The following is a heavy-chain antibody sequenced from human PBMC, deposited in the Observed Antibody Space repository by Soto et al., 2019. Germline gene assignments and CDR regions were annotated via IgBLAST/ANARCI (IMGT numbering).Heavy chain of an antibody. J-gene: IGHJ4*02. Sequence: ASVNVSCKASGFTFLPYDFRWMRQAAGQGLVWMGWMKPNNGNAGFAQKFRGRINMTRNTSISTAYLELSSLRSDDSAVYFCARRKERSGPYYLDLWGQGTQVTVSS. CDR2: MKPNNGNA. CDR1: GFTFLPYD. CDR3: ARRKERSGPYYLDL. V-gene: IGHV1-8*01. D-gene: IGHD6-25*01.